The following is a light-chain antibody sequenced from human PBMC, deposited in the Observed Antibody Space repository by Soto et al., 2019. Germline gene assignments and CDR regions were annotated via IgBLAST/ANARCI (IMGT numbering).Light chain of an antibody. J-gene: IGLJ1*01. CDR1: KNDIGVYDF. Sequence: QSVLTQPPSASGSPGQSVTISCTGTKNDIGVYDFVSWYQHHPGKAPRLIIYEVVQRPSGVPDRLSGSKSGNTASLTVSGLQAAGEADYFCKSYDGSNTYVFGSGTKVTVL. V-gene: IGLV2-8*01. CDR3: KSYDGSNTYV. CDR2: EVV.